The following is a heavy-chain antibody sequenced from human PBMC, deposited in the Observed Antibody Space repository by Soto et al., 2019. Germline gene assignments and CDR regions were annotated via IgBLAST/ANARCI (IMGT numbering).Heavy chain of an antibody. D-gene: IGHD2-21*01. CDR1: GYTFSDYY. CDR3: AREPAIAKPEGVDF. V-gene: IGHV1-2*02. Sequence: ASVKVSCKASGYTFSDYYIHWVRQAPGQGLEWMGWINPNSGGTKYAPKFQGGVTMTRDTSITTAYMELSRLRSGDTAVYYCAREPAIAKPEGVDFWGNVTRFTVSS. CDR2: INPNSGGT. J-gene: IGHJ4*01.